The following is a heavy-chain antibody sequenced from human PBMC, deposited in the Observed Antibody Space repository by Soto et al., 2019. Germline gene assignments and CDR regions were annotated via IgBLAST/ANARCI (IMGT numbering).Heavy chain of an antibody. Sequence: PGGSLRLSCSASDLAFTNAGINWVRPAPGKGLEWVGRIKRQTHGGTTDFAAPVKGRFAISRDDSKNMVYLQMNSLKTEDTGIYYCTTDSYSAMMVVRFDYWGHGTLVTVSS. CDR1: DLAFTNAG. CDR3: TTDSYSAMMVVRFDY. D-gene: IGHD2-15*01. J-gene: IGHJ4*01. V-gene: IGHV3-15*07. CDR2: IKRQTHGGTT.